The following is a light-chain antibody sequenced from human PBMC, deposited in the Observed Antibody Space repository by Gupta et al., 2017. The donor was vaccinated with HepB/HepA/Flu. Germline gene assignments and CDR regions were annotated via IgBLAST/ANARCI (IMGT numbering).Light chain of an antibody. CDR2: DAT. CDR3: EQKYRTPRT. V-gene: IGKV1-39*01. J-gene: IGKJ1*01. Sequence: DIQMTQSPSSLSASVGDRVTITCRASQSISSSLNWYQQRPGTAPKLLLYDATTLQSGVPSRFSGRGSGSAFTLNIGRLQPEDFVTYYCEQKYRTPRTFGQGTMVEVK. CDR1: QSISSS.